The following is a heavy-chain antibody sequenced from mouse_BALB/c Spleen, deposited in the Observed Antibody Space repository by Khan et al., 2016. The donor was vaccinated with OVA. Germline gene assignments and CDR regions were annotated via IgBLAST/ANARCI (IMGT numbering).Heavy chain of an antibody. CDR1: GFTFSSYA. V-gene: IGHV5-9-3*01. J-gene: IGHJ2*01. D-gene: IGHD2-14*01. CDR3: ERRDYRYDSYFDY. Sequence: EVELVESGGGLVKPGGSLKLSCAASGFTFSSYAMSWVRQTPEKRLEWVATISSGGSYTYYPDSVKGRFTISRDNAKNTLYLQMSSLRSEDTAMYYGERRDYRYDSYFDYWGQGTTLTVSS. CDR2: ISSGGSYT.